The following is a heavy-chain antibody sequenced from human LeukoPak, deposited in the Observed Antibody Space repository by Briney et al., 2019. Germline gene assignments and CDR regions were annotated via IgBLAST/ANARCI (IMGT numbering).Heavy chain of an antibody. CDR2: ISYDGSNK. Sequence: PGGSLRLSCAASGLIFTSYAMHWVRQAPGKGLEWVAVISYDGSNKYYADSVKGRFTISRDNSNNTLYLQMNSLRAEDTAVYYCASSPLIAAIRDYWGQGTLVTVSS. J-gene: IGHJ4*02. CDR1: GLIFTSYA. CDR3: ASSPLIAAIRDY. V-gene: IGHV3-30-3*01. D-gene: IGHD6-25*01.